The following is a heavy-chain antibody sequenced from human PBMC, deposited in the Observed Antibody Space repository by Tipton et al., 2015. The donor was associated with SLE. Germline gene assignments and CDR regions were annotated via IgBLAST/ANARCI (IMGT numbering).Heavy chain of an antibody. Sequence: QSGPEVKKPGASVKVSCKASGYTFTSYDINWVRQATGQGLEWMGIINPSGGSTSYAQKFQGRVTMTRDTSTSTVYMELSSLRSEDTAVYYCARDRSIAARGLGYYGMDVWGQGPT. CDR3: ARDRSIAARGLGYYGMDV. CDR2: INPSGGST. V-gene: IGHV1-46*01. J-gene: IGHJ6*02. D-gene: IGHD6-6*01. CDR1: GYTFTSYD.